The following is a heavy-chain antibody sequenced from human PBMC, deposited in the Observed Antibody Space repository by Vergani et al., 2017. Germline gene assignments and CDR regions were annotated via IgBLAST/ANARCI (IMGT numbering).Heavy chain of an antibody. D-gene: IGHD6-19*01. J-gene: IGHJ4*02. CDR1: GGSISSYY. CDR3: ARGRSGWYFYFDY. V-gene: IGHV4-59*12. Sequence: QVQLQESGPGLVKPSETLSLTCTVSGGSISSYYWSWIRQPPGKGLEWIGYIYYSGSTNYNPSLKSRVTISVDTSKNQFSLKLSSVTAADTAVYYCARGRSGWYFYFDYWGQGTLVTVSS. CDR2: IYYSGST.